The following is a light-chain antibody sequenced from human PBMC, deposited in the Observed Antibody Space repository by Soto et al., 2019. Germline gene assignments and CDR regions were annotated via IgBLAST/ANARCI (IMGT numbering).Light chain of an antibody. CDR2: LNSDGRH. CDR3: QTWGTGIQV. Sequence: QAVVTQSPSASASLGASVKLTCTLSSGHSSYAIAWHQQQPEKGPRYLMRLNSDGRHSKGDGIPDRFSGSSSGAERYLSISRLQSEDEADYYCQTWGTGIQVFGTGTKLTVL. J-gene: IGLJ1*01. V-gene: IGLV4-69*01. CDR1: SGHSSYA.